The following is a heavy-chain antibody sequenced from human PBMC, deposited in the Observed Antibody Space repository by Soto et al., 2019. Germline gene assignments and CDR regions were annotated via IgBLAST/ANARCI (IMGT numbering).Heavy chain of an antibody. V-gene: IGHV1-46*02. CDR1: GYTFNSYY. J-gene: IGHJ5*02. CDR2: FNPSNDTT. Sequence: ASVKVSCKASGYTFNSYYLHWVRQAPGQGLEWMGMFNPSNDTTTYAQKLQGRVTMTTDTSTNAAYMELSSLRSEDTAVYYCARDLSGFDPWGQGTLVTVSS. CDR3: ARDLSGFDP.